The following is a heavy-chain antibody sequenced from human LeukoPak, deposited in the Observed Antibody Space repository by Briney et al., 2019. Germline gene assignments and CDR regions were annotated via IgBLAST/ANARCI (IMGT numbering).Heavy chain of an antibody. CDR2: ISGSGGST. CDR1: GFTFSSYA. V-gene: IGHV3-23*01. CDR3: AKRYCSGGSCYSGSDY. D-gene: IGHD2-15*01. Sequence: GSLRLSCAASGFTFSSYAMSWVRQAAEKVLGWVSTISGSGGSTYYADSVQGRFTISRDNSKNMVYLQMNSLRAEDTAEYYCAKRYCSGGSCYSGSDYWGQGTLVTVSS. J-gene: IGHJ4*02.